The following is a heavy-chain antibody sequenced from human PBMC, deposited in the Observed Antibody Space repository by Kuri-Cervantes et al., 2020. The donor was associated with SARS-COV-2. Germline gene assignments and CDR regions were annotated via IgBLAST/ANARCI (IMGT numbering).Heavy chain of an antibody. V-gene: IGHV1-18*04. D-gene: IGHD3-22*01. J-gene: IGHJ5*02. CDR3: ARDRVTPISWTHYYDSSGYDP. Sequence: ASVKVSCNASGYTLTSYGSSWGRQAPGQGLEWMGWISAYNGNTNYAQKPQGRVTMTTDTSTSTAYMELRSLRSDDTAVYYCARDRVTPISWTHYYDSSGYDPWGQGTLVTVSS. CDR2: ISAYNGNT. CDR1: GYTLTSYG.